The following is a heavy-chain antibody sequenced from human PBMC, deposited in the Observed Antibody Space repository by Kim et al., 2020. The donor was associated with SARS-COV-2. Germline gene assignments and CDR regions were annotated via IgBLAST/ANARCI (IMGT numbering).Heavy chain of an antibody. D-gene: IGHD3-22*01. V-gene: IGHV4-39*01. J-gene: IGHJ4*02. Sequence: YNPSLKSRVTISVDTSKNQFSLKLSSVTAADTAVYYCASQDSSGYYGGNYWGQGTLVTVSS. CDR3: ASQDSSGYYGGNY.